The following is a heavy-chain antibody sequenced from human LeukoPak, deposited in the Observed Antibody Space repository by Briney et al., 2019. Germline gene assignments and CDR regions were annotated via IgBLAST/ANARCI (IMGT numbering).Heavy chain of an antibody. D-gene: IGHD1-14*01. CDR3: ARDSWPEVVRFDY. J-gene: IGHJ4*02. CDR1: GYSISSGYY. V-gene: IGHV4-38-2*02. CDR2: VFHSGST. Sequence: PSETLSLTCSVSGYSISSGYYWGWIRQPPGKGLEWIGNVFHSGSTYHNPSLKSRVSISVDTAENQFSLRLSSVTAADTAVYYCARDSWPEVVRFDYWGQGTLVTVSS.